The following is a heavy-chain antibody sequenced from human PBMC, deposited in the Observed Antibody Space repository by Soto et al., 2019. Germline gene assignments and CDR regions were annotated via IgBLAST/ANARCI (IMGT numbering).Heavy chain of an antibody. J-gene: IGHJ4*02. CDR2: INPSGGGT. D-gene: IGHD3-22*01. CDR1: GYTFTSYY. Sequence: QVQLVQSGAEVKKPGASVKVSCKASGYTFTSYYIHWVRQAPGQGLEWMGIINPSGGGTSYAQKFQGRVTMTSDTSTSTVYMELSSLRSEDTAVYYCAREMSSGLDCWGQGTLVTVSS. CDR3: AREMSSGLDC. V-gene: IGHV1-46*01.